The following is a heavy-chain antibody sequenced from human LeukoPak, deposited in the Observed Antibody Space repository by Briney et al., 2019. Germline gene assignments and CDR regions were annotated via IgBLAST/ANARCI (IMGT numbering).Heavy chain of an antibody. Sequence: GGSRRLSCPASGFTFSTYSMNWVRQAPGRGLEWVSSITSSSSYIYYADSVKGRFTISRDNAKNSLYLQMNSLRAEDTAVYYCARNYYDSSVYLTSFDPWGQGTLVTVSS. CDR2: ITSSSSYI. D-gene: IGHD3-22*01. CDR1: GFTFSTYS. CDR3: ARNYYDSSVYLTSFDP. V-gene: IGHV3-21*01. J-gene: IGHJ5*02.